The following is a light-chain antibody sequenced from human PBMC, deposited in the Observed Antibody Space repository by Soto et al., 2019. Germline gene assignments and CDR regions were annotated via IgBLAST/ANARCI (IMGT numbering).Light chain of an antibody. V-gene: IGKV1-5*03. J-gene: IGKJ1*01. Sequence: DIQMTQSPSTLSASVGDRVTITCRASQSISSWLAWYQQKPGKAPKLLIYKASSLESGVPSRSSGSGSGTEFTLTISSLQSEDFAIYYCQQYHNWPPKTFGQGTKVDIK. CDR3: QQYHNWPPKT. CDR2: KAS. CDR1: QSISSW.